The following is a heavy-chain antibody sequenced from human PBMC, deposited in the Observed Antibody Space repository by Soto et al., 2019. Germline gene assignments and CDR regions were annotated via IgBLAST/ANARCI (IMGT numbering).Heavy chain of an antibody. V-gene: IGHV5-51*01. Sequence: GESLKISCKGSGHSFTTYWIDWVRQMPGKGLEWMGIIYPGDSDTRYSPSFQGQVTISADKSINTAYLQWSSLKASDTAMYYCARLDSSVFRMFEYWGQGTLVTVSS. D-gene: IGHD3-22*01. CDR2: IYPGDSDT. J-gene: IGHJ4*02. CDR1: GHSFTTYW. CDR3: ARLDSSVFRMFEY.